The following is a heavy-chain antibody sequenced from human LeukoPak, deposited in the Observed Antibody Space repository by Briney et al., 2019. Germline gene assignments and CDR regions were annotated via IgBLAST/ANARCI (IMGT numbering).Heavy chain of an antibody. Sequence: PGGSLRLSCAASGFTFSSCAMSWVRQAPGMGLEWVSAISGSGGSTYYADSVKGRFTISRDNSKNTLYLQMNSLRAEDTAVYYCAKDPTDFDSSGQTYFDYWGQGTLVTVSS. J-gene: IGHJ4*02. CDR2: ISGSGGST. V-gene: IGHV3-23*01. CDR1: GFTFSSCA. D-gene: IGHD3-22*01. CDR3: AKDPTDFDSSGQTYFDY.